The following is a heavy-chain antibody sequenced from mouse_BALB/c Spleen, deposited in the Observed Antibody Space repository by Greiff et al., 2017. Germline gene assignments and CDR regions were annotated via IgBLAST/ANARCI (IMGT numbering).Heavy chain of an antibody. V-gene: IGHV1S56*01. CDR1: GYTFTSYY. J-gene: IGHJ4*01. CDR3: AAITTVYYAMDY. D-gene: IGHD2-4*01. Sequence: QVQLKESGPELVKPGASVRISCKASGYTFTSYYIHWVKQRPGQGLEWIGWIYPGNVNTKYNEKFKGKATLTADKSSSTAYMQLSSLTSEDSAVYYCAAITTVYYAMDYWGQGTSVTVSS. CDR2: IYPGNVNT.